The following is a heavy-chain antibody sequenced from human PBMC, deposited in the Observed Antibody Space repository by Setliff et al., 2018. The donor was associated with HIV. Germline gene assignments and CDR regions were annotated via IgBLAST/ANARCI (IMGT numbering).Heavy chain of an antibody. CDR3: ARERITMIVRWFDP. D-gene: IGHD3-22*01. CDR2: ISHSGRT. Sequence: SETLSLTCFVYGGFFSGHYWSWIRQFPGKGLEWIGEISHSGRTNYNPSLKTRVTISVDTSKNQFSLKLSSVTAADTAVYYCARERITMIVRWFDPWGQGTLVTVSS. V-gene: IGHV4-34*01. CDR1: GGFFSGHY. J-gene: IGHJ5*02.